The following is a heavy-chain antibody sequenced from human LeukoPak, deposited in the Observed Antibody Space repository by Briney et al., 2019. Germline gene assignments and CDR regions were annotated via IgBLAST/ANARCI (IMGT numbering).Heavy chain of an antibody. CDR3: AKDRNGGRGTNRPLHFDY. J-gene: IGHJ4*02. CDR2: IRYDGSNK. V-gene: IGHV3-30*02. D-gene: IGHD1-1*01. Sequence: PGGSLRLSCAASGFTFSSYGMHWVRQAPGKGLEWVAFIRYDGSNKYYADSVKGRFTISRDNSKNTLYLQMNSLRAEDTAVYYCAKDRNGGRGTNRPLHFDYWGQGTLVTVSS. CDR1: GFTFSSYG.